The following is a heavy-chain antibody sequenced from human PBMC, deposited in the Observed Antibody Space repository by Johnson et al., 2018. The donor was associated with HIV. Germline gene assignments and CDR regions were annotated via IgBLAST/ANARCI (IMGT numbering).Heavy chain of an antibody. CDR3: AREMATIRGYAFDI. J-gene: IGHJ3*02. CDR2: INSGGGT. CDR1: GFTFNDFD. Sequence: VQLVESGGSVERPGGSLRLSCVGSGFTFNDFDMSWVRQAPGKGLEWVSVINSGGGTYYAYSVTGRFSISRDNSKNTLYLQMNSLRAEDTAVYYCAREMATIRGYAFDIWGQGTMVTVSS. D-gene: IGHD5-24*01. V-gene: IGHV3-66*02.